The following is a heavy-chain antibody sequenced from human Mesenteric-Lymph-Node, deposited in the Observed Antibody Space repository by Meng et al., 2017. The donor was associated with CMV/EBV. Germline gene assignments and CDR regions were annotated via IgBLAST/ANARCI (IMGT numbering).Heavy chain of an antibody. CDR2: INPDRGIK. J-gene: IGHJ4*02. D-gene: IGHD3-3*02. V-gene: IGHV1-2*02. Sequence: ASVKVSCKASGYTFTAYYIHWVRQAPGQGLEWMGWINPDRGIKDYAQKFQGRVTMTRDTSISTAYMELSRLTSDDTAVYYCARMGIMFGAPDNEINDYWGQGTLVTVSS. CDR1: GYTFTAYY. CDR3: ARMGIMFGAPDNEINDY.